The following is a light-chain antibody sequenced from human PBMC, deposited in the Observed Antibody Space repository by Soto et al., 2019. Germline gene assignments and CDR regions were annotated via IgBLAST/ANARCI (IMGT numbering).Light chain of an antibody. CDR1: SSNIGSKT. CDR3: AAWDGSLNGVV. CDR2: SSN. Sequence: QSVLTQPPSASGTPGQRVTISCSGSSSNIGSKTVNWYQQLPGTAPKLLIYSSNQRPSGVPDRFSGSKSGTSASLAISGLQSEDEADYYCAAWDGSLNGVVFGGGTKVTVL. J-gene: IGLJ2*01. V-gene: IGLV1-44*01.